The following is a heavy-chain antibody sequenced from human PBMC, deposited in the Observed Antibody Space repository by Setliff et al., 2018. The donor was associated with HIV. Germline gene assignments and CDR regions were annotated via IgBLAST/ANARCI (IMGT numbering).Heavy chain of an antibody. CDR3: ARQPHDFDSSGYYGDAFDI. V-gene: IGHV4-39*01. CDR2: ISNRGTT. CDR1: GASVSSRSFF. J-gene: IGHJ3*02. D-gene: IGHD3-22*01. Sequence: PSETLSLTCSVSGASVSSRSFFWGWVRQSPGKGPEWIGSISNRGTTYDNPSLKSRVTISVDTSKNQFSLKLRSVTASDTAVYYCARQPHDFDSSGYYGDAFDIWGQGTMVTVSS.